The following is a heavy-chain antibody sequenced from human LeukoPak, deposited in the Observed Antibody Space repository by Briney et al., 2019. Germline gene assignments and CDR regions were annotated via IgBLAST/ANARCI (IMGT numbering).Heavy chain of an antibody. D-gene: IGHD1-26*01. CDR1: GGSISSSSYY. CDR3: ASLDHSGNFDY. V-gene: IGHV4-39*01. J-gene: IGHJ4*02. CDR2: IYYSGST. Sequence: SETLSLTCTVSGGSISSSSYYWVWIRQPPGKGLEWIGSIYYSGSTYYNPSLKSRVTISVDTSKNQFSLKLSSVTAADTAVYYCASLDHSGNFDYWGQGTLVTVSS.